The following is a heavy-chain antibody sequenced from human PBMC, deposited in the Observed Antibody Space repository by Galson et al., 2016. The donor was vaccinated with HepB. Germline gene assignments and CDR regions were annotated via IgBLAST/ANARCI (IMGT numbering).Heavy chain of an antibody. D-gene: IGHD1-1*01. J-gene: IGHJ4*02. CDR3: ARDWKY. V-gene: IGHV4-59*12. CDR2: VYYTGTT. CDR1: GGSITTYY. Sequence: ETLSLTCSVSGGSITTYYWSWIRQPPGKGLEWIGYVYYTGTTSYNPSLKNRVTMSIDPSNNQFSLRLTSMTAADTAIYFCARDWKYWGQGIQVTVSS.